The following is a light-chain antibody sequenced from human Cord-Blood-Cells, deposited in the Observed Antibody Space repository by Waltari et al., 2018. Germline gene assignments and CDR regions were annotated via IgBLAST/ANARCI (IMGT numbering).Light chain of an antibody. Sequence: QSVLTQPASVSGSPGQSITISCTGTSRDVGGYNYVSWYQQHPGKAPKLMIYDVSKRPSGVSNRFSGSKSGNTASLTISGLQAEDEADYYCSSYTSSSTWVFGGGTKLTVL. CDR2: DVS. V-gene: IGLV2-14*01. CDR3: SSYTSSSTWV. CDR1: SRDVGGYNY. J-gene: IGLJ3*02.